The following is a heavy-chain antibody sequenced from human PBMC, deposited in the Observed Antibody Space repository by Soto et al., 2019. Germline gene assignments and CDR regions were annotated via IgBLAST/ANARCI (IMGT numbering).Heavy chain of an antibody. CDR3: ARLDILTGSPFYGMDV. J-gene: IGHJ6*02. CDR2: IYPGDSDT. CDR1: GYSFTSYW. Sequence: PGESLKISCKGSGYSFTSYWIGWVRQMPGKGLEWMGIIYPGDSDTRYSPSFQGQVTISADKSISTAYLQWSSLKASDTAMYYCARLDILTGSPFYGMDVWGQGTTVTVSS. D-gene: IGHD3-9*01. V-gene: IGHV5-51*01.